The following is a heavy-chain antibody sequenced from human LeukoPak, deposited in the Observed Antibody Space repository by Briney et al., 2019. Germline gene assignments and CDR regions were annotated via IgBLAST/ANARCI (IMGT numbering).Heavy chain of an antibody. D-gene: IGHD6-6*01. J-gene: IGHJ4*02. Sequence: PSETLSLTCTVSGRSISGYYWSWIRQPAGKGLEWIGRIYTTGGTNYNPSLTSRVTMSLDTSKNQFSLILSSVTAADTAVYYCARDGRSRYDSSHYWGQGTLVTVSS. CDR3: ARDGRSRYDSSHY. V-gene: IGHV4-4*07. CDR2: IYTTGGT. CDR1: GRSISGYY.